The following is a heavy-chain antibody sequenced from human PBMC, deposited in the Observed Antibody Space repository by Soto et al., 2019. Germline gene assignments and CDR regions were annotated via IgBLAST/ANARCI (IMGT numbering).Heavy chain of an antibody. V-gene: IGHV3-48*03. Sequence: GGSLRLSCAASGFTFSSYEMNWVRQAPGKGLEWVSYISSSGSTIYYADSVKGRFTISRDNAKNSLYLQMNSLRAEDTAVYYCARDTGAHSFDYWGRGTLVTVSS. CDR3: ARDTGAHSFDY. CDR2: ISSSGSTI. D-gene: IGHD4-4*01. CDR1: GFTFSSYE. J-gene: IGHJ4*02.